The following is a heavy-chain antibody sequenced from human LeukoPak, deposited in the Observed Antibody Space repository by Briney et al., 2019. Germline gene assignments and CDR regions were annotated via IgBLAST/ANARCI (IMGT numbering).Heavy chain of an antibody. CDR2: INHSGST. CDR1: GGSFSGYY. D-gene: IGHD1-1*01. V-gene: IGHV4-34*01. CDR3: ARHERAVNWFDP. Sequence: SETLSLTCAVYGGSFSGYYWSWIRQPPGKGLEWIGEINHSGSTNYNPSLKSRVTISIDTSKNQFSLKLSSVTAADTAVYYCARHERAVNWFDPWGQGTLVTVSS. J-gene: IGHJ5*02.